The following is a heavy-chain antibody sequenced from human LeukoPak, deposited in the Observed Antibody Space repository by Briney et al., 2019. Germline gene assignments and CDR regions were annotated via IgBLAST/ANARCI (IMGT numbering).Heavy chain of an antibody. V-gene: IGHV3-7*01. CDR2: IKQDGSEK. CDR1: GFTFSTYW. CDR3: AGDSAGNDY. J-gene: IGHJ4*02. Sequence: GGSLRLSCAASGFTFSTYWMSWVRQAPGKGLEWVANIKQDGSEKYYADSVKGRFTISRDNAKNSLYLQMNSLRAEDTAMYYCAGDSAGNDYWGQGTLVTVSS. D-gene: IGHD6-13*01.